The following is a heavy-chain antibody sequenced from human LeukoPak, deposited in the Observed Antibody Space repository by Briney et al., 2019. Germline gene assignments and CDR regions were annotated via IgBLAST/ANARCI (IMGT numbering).Heavy chain of an antibody. Sequence: SETLSLTCAVSGYSISSGYYWGWIRQPPGKGLEWIGSIYHSGSTYYNPSLKSRVTISVDTSKNQFSLKLSSVTAADTAVYYCASSIYPPPQLRYFDWLLSALYFDYWGQGTLATVSS. D-gene: IGHD3-9*01. J-gene: IGHJ4*02. CDR2: IYHSGST. V-gene: IGHV4-38-2*01. CDR1: GYSISSGYY. CDR3: ASSIYPPPQLRYFDWLLSALYFDY.